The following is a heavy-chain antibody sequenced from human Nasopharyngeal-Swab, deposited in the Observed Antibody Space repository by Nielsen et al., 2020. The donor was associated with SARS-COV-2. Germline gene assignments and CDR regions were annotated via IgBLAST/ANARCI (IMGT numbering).Heavy chain of an antibody. CDR3: TSTFEMNPYSGMGV. V-gene: IGHV4-59*01. Sequence: SETLSLTCTVSGGSISTDYWSWIRQPPGKGLTWIGFISSSGSTNYNPSLKSRVTISVDTSKNQFSLKLSSVTAADTAVYYCTSTFEMNPYSGMGVWGQGTTVTVSS. J-gene: IGHJ6*02. CDR2: ISSSGST. CDR1: GGSISTDY. D-gene: IGHD5-24*01.